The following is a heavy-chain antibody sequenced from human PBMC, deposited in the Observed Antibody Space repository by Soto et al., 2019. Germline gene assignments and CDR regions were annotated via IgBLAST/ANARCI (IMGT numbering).Heavy chain of an antibody. D-gene: IGHD3-3*01. CDR3: ARDCYDFWSGYYRWFDP. CDR1: GFTFSSYA. Sequence: QVQLVESGGGVVQPGRSLRLSCAASGFTFSSYAMHWVRQAPGKGLEWVAVISYDGSNKYYADSVKGRFTISRDNSKNTLYLQMNSLRAEDTAVYYCARDCYDFWSGYYRWFDPWGQGTLVTVSS. CDR2: ISYDGSNK. V-gene: IGHV3-30-3*01. J-gene: IGHJ5*02.